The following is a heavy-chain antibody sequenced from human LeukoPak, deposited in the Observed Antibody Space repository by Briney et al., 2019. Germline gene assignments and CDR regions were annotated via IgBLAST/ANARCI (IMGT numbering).Heavy chain of an antibody. CDR3: ARDAPNSWPGQGFDY. D-gene: IGHD6-13*01. CDR1: GYTFTKYG. Sequence: GASVKVSCKASGYTFTKYGISWVRQAPGQGLEWVGGISAYNGNTNYAQKLQGRVTMTTDTSTSTAYMELRSLRSDDTAVCYCARDAPNSWPGQGFDYWGQGTLVTVSS. V-gene: IGHV1-18*01. CDR2: ISAYNGNT. J-gene: IGHJ4*02.